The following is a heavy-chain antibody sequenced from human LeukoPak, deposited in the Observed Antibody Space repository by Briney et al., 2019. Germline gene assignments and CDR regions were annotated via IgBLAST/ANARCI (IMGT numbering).Heavy chain of an antibody. D-gene: IGHD2-21*02. CDR1: GFTFSSYA. Sequence: GGSLRLSCAASGFTFSSYAMHWVRQAPGKGLEWVAVISYDGSNKYYADSVKGRFTISGDNSKNTLYLQMNSLRAEDTAVYYCARDKVTGLLDYWGQGTLVTVSS. CDR3: ARDKVTGLLDY. CDR2: ISYDGSNK. J-gene: IGHJ4*02. V-gene: IGHV3-30-3*01.